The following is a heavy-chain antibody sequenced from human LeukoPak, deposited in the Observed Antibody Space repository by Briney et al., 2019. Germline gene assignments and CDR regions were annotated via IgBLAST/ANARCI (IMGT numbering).Heavy chain of an antibody. V-gene: IGHV4-34*12. D-gene: IGHD5-18*01. CDR1: GGSFSGYY. CDR2: IIHTGDT. Sequence: SETLSLTCAVYGGSFSGYYWSWIRQPPGKGLEWIGEIIHTGDTNYNPSLKSRVTISVDTSKKQFSLKLSSVTAADTAMFYCTRRAYSYGYKGNAFDIWGQGTMVTVSS. J-gene: IGHJ3*02. CDR3: TRRAYSYGYKGNAFDI.